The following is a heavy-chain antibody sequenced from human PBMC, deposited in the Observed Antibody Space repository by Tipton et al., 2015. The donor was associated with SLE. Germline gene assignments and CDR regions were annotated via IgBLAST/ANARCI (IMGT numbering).Heavy chain of an antibody. CDR3: AREWGDAFDI. CDR1: VAPSVVTT. CDR2: IYYSGSI. D-gene: IGHD3-16*01. Sequence: LRLSVLSLVAPSVVTTGAGSGSPPGKGLEWIGYIYYSGSISYNPSLKSRVTISVDTSKNQFSLKLSSVTAADTAVYYCAREWGDAFDIWGQGTMVTVSS. V-gene: IGHV4-59*11. J-gene: IGHJ3*02.